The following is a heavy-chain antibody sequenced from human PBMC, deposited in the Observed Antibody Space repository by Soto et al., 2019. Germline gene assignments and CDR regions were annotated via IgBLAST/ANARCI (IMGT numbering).Heavy chain of an antibody. J-gene: IGHJ6*03. CDR2: IYYSGST. Sequence: PSETLSLTCTVSGGSISSYYWSWIRQPPGKGLEWIGYIYYSGSTNYNPSLRSRVTISVDTSKNQFSLKLSSVTAADTAVYYCARGREDYDILTGPNYYYYMDVWGKGTTVTVS. CDR1: GGSISSYY. V-gene: IGHV4-59*01. D-gene: IGHD3-9*01. CDR3: ARGREDYDILTGPNYYYYMDV.